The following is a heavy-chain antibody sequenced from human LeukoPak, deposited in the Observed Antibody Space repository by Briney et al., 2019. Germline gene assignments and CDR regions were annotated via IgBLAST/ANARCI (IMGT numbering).Heavy chain of an antibody. CDR3: ARANYYGSGSYYNLYYYYGMDV. D-gene: IGHD3-10*01. V-gene: IGHV4-34*01. CDR1: GGSISSYY. Sequence: SETLSLTCAVSGGSISSYYWSWIRQPPGKGLEWIGEINHSGSTNYNPSLKSRVTISVDTSKNQFSLKLSSVTAADTAVYYCARANYYGSGSYYNLYYYYGMDVWGQGTTVTVSS. CDR2: INHSGST. J-gene: IGHJ6*02.